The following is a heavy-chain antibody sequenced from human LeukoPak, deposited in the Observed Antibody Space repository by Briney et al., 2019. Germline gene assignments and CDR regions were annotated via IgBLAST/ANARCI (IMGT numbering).Heavy chain of an antibody. D-gene: IGHD3-10*01. CDR1: GGSFSGYY. V-gene: IGHV4-34*01. Sequence: SETLCLTCAVYGGSFSGYYWSWIRQPPGKGLEWIGEINHSGSTNYNPSLKSRVTISVDTSKNQFSLKLSSVTAADTAVYYCARSYGSGRTRGYYYYGMDVWGQGTTVTVSS. CDR3: ARSYGSGRTRGYYYYGMDV. J-gene: IGHJ6*02. CDR2: INHSGST.